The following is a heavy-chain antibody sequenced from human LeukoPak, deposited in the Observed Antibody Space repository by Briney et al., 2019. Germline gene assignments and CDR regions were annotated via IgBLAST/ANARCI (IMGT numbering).Heavy chain of an antibody. CDR1: GGTFSSYA. D-gene: IGHD2-2*01. J-gene: IGHJ4*02. V-gene: IGHV1-69*04. CDR2: IIPILGIA. CDR3: ARRRYCSSTSCYEIDY. Sequence: ASVKVSCKASGGTFSSYAISWVRQAPGQGHEWMGRIIPILGIANYAQKFQGRVTITADKSTSTAYMELSSLRSEDTAVYYCARRRYCSSTSCYEIDYWGQGTLVTVSS.